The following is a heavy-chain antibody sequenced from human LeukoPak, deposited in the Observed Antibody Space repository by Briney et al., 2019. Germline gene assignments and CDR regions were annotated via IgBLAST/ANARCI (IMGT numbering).Heavy chain of an antibody. D-gene: IGHD5-12*01. CDR3: ARTRGYSGYGWGYYFDY. CDR1: GFTFSDYY. J-gene: IGHJ4*02. V-gene: IGHV3-11*06. CDR2: ISSSSSYT. Sequence: KPGGSLRLSCAASGFTFSDYYMSWIRPAPGKGLEWVSYISSSSSYTNYADSVKGRFTISRDNAKNSLYLQMNSLRAEDTAVYYCARTRGYSGYGWGYYFDYWGQGTLVTVSS.